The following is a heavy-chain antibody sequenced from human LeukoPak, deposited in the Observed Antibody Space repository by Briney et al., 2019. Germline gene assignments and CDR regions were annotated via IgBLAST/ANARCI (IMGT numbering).Heavy chain of an antibody. CDR3: ARDGIAVAGTRFDY. D-gene: IGHD6-19*01. CDR2: INHSGST. Sequence: SETLSLTCAVYGGSFSGYYWSWIRQPPGKGLEWIGEINHSGSTNYNPSLKSRVTISVDTSKNQFSLKLSSVTAADTAVYYCARDGIAVAGTRFDYWGQGTLVTVSS. V-gene: IGHV4-34*01. CDR1: GGSFSGYY. J-gene: IGHJ4*02.